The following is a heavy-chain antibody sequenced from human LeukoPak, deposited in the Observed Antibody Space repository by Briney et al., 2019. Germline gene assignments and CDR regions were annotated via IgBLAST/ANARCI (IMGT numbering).Heavy chain of an antibody. CDR3: AREKILTTYSAFDI. J-gene: IGHJ3*02. CDR1: GFTFSSYG. CDR2: IWYDGSNK. D-gene: IGHD3-9*01. V-gene: IGHV3-33*01. Sequence: PGGSLRLSCAASGFTFSSYGMHWVRQAPGKGLEWVAVIWYDGSNKYYADSVKGRFTISRDNAKNSLYLQMSSLRVEDTAVYYCAREKILTTYSAFDIWGQGTLVTVSS.